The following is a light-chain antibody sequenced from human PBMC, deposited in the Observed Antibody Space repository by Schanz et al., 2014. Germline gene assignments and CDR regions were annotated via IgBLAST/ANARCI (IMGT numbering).Light chain of an antibody. CDR1: SSDVGGYKY. CDR2: DVS. Sequence: QSALTQPASVSGSPGQSITITCTGTSSDVGGYKYVSWFQQHPGKAPKLLIYDVSNRPSGVSYRFSGSKSGNTASLTISGLQAEDEADYYCCSYAGSSTWVFGGGTKLTVL. V-gene: IGLV2-14*01. J-gene: IGLJ3*02. CDR3: CSYAGSSTWV.